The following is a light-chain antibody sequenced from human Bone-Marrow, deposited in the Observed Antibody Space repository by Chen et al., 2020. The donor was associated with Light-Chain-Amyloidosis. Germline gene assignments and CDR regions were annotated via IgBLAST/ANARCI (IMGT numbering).Light chain of an antibody. J-gene: IGLJ2*01. V-gene: IGLV3-25*03. CDR1: DLPTKY. CDR3: QSADSSGTYEVI. Sequence: SYELTQPPSVSVSPGQTARITCSGDDLPTKYAYWYQQKPGQAPVLVIHRDTERPSGISERFAGSSSGTTATLTISGDQAADEADYHCQSADSSGTYEVIFGGGTKLTGL. CDR2: RDT.